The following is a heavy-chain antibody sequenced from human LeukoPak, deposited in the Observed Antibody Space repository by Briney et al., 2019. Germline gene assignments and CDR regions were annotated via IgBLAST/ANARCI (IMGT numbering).Heavy chain of an antibody. CDR3: ARSITMVRGVISPFDY. Sequence: SETLSLTCTVSGGSISSSSYYWGWIRQPPGKGLEWIGSIYYSGSTYYNPSLKSRVTISVDTSKNQFSLKLSSVTAADTAVYYCARSITMVRGVISPFDYWGQGTLVTVPS. CDR1: GGSISSSSYY. CDR2: IYYSGST. J-gene: IGHJ4*02. V-gene: IGHV4-39*01. D-gene: IGHD3-10*01.